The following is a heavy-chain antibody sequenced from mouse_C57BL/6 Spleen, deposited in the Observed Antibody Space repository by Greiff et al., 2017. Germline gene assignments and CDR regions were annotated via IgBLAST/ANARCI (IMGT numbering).Heavy chain of an antibody. J-gene: IGHJ2*01. CDR3: ARWGDGYPHYFDY. D-gene: IGHD2-3*01. V-gene: IGHV1-55*01. Sequence: QVQLQQPGAELVKPGASVKMSCKASGYTFTSYWITWVKQRPGQGLEWIGDIYPGSGSTNYNEKFKSKATLTVDTSSSTAYMPLSSLTSEDSAVYYCARWGDGYPHYFDYWGQGTTLTVSS. CDR2: IYPGSGST. CDR1: GYTFTSYW.